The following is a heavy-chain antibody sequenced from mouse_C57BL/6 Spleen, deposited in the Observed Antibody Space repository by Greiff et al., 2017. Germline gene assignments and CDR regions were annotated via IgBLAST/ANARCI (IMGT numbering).Heavy chain of an antibody. J-gene: IGHJ1*03. V-gene: IGHV1-82*01. D-gene: IGHD1-1*01. CDR2: IYPGDGDT. CDR3: ARRNYYGSSMYFDV. CDR1: GYAFSSSW. Sequence: VQLQQSVPELVKPGASVKISCKASGYAFSSSWMNWVKQRPGKGLEWIGRIYPGDGDTNYNGKFKGKAKLTADKSSSTAYMQLSSLTSEDSAVYFCARRNYYGSSMYFDVWGTGTTVTVSS.